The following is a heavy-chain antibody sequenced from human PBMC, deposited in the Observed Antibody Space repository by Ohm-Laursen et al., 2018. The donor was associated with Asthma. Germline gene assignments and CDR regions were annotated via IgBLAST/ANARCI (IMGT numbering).Heavy chain of an antibody. Sequence: GSLRLSCSASGFTFSSYAMSWVRQAPGKGLEWVSAISGSGGSTYYADSVKGRFTISRDNSKNTLYLQMNSLRAEDTAMYYCARDEGAVTGTIDYWGQGTLVTVSS. CDR3: ARDEGAVTGTIDY. V-gene: IGHV3-23*01. D-gene: IGHD6-19*01. CDR2: ISGSGGST. J-gene: IGHJ4*02. CDR1: GFTFSSYA.